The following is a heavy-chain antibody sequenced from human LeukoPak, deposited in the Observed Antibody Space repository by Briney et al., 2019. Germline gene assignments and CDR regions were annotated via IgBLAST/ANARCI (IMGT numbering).Heavy chain of an antibody. CDR1: GFTFSDYY. Sequence: GSLRLSCAASGFTFSDYYMSWIRQPPGKGLEWIGEINHSGSTNYNPSLKSRVTISVDTSKNQFSLKLSSVTAADTAVYYCARVLGGYSYGSFDYWGQGTLVTVSS. CDR3: ARVLGGYSYGSFDY. V-gene: IGHV4-34*01. D-gene: IGHD5-18*01. CDR2: INHSGST. J-gene: IGHJ4*02.